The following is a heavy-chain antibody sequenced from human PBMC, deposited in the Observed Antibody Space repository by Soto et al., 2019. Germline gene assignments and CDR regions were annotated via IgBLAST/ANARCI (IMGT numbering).Heavy chain of an antibody. CDR1: GFTFSRYA. CDR2: IWYDGSVK. CDR3: AKEIKPSGMDV. J-gene: IGHJ6*02. Sequence: GGSLRLSCAASGFTFSRYAMHWVRQAPGKGLEWVAVIWYDGSVKYYADSVKGRFTVSRDNSKSTLYLQMNSLRADDTAVYCCAKEIKPSGMDVWGQGTTVTVSS. V-gene: IGHV3-33*06.